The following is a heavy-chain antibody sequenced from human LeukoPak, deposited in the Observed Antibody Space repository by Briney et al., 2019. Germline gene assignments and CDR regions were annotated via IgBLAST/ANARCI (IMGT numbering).Heavy chain of an antibody. CDR3: ARAHRGGSGWPLDY. V-gene: IGHV1-69*13. Sequence: PVKVSCKASGGTFISYAISWVRQAPGQGLEWMGGIIPIFGTANYAQKFQGRVTITADESTSTAYMELSSLRSEDTAVYYCARAHRGGSGWPLDYWGQGTLVTVSP. J-gene: IGHJ4*02. D-gene: IGHD6-19*01. CDR2: IIPIFGTA. CDR1: GGTFISYA.